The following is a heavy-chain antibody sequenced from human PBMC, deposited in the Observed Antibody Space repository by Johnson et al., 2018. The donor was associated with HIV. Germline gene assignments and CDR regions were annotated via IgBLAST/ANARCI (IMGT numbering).Heavy chain of an antibody. J-gene: IGHJ3*02. CDR1: GFTFSSYG. CDR2: ISYDGSEK. Sequence: QVQLVESGGGVVQPGRSLRLSCAASGFTFSSYGMHWVRQAPGKGLEWVAVISYDGSEKYYADSVKGRFTISRDNSKNQLYLQMNSLRVEDTALYYCARADGLVGDRAFDIWGQGTMGTVSS. D-gene: IGHD1-26*01. CDR3: ARADGLVGDRAFDI. V-gene: IGHV3-30*03.